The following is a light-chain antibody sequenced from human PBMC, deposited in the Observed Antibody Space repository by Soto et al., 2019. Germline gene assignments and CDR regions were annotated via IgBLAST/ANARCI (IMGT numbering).Light chain of an antibody. V-gene: IGLV1-40*01. Sequence: QSVLTQPPSVSGAPGQRGTISCTGSRSNIGAGHVVHWYQQFPGRAPNLLIYGSSNRPSGVPDRFSGSKSGTSASLAITGLQAEDEADYYCQSYDNGLSASVFGGGTKLTVL. CDR2: GSS. CDR3: QSYDNGLSASV. J-gene: IGLJ2*01. CDR1: RSNIGAGHV.